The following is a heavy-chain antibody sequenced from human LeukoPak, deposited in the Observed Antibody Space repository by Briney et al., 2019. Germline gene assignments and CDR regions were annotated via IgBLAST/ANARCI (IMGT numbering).Heavy chain of an antibody. D-gene: IGHD6-19*01. V-gene: IGHV3-9*03. CDR3: AKAVVAVAGTGQAFDY. J-gene: IGHJ4*02. Sequence: GGSLRLSCAASGFTFDDYAMHWVRQAPGKGLEWVSGISWNSGSIGYAYSVKGRFTISRDNAKNSLYLQMNSLGAEDMALYYCAKAVVAVAGTGQAFDYWGQGTLVTVSS. CDR2: ISWNSGSI. CDR1: GFTFDDYA.